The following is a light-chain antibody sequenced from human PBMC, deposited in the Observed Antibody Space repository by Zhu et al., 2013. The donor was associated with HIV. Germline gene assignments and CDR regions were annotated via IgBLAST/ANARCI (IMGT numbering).Light chain of an antibody. J-gene: IGKJ1*01. CDR1: QTVYTY. V-gene: IGKV3-20*01. CDR3: QQYGNSPRT. Sequence: EIVLTQSPGTLSLSPGERGTLSCRASQTVYTYLAWYQHKPGQSPRLLIYGASSRATGIPDRFSGSGSGTDFTLTISGLEPEDFAVYHCQQYGNSPRTFGQGTKVEIK. CDR2: GAS.